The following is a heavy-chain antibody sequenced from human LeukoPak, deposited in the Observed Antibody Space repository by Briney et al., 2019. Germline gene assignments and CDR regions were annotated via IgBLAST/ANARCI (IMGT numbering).Heavy chain of an antibody. D-gene: IGHD2-2*03. CDR3: ARDGYCSSTSCAPGDY. CDR2: ISYDGSNK. V-gene: IGHV3-30*03. CDR1: GFTFSNYA. J-gene: IGHJ4*02. Sequence: HPGRSLRLSCAASGFTFSNYAIHWVRQAPGKGLEWVAVISYDGSNKYYADSVKGRFTISRDNSKNTLYLQMNSLRAEDTAVYYCARDGYCSSTSCAPGDYWGQGTLVTVSS.